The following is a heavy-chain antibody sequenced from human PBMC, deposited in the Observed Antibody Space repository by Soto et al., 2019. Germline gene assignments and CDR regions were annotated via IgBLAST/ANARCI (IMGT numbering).Heavy chain of an antibody. D-gene: IGHD6-13*01. V-gene: IGHV3-48*01. CDR2: ISSSGNTI. Sequence: EVQLVESGGGLVQPGGSLRLSCAASAFTFSHYSMNWVRQAPGKGLEWVSYISSSGNTIYYADSVKGRFTISRDNAKNSLYLQMNSLRAEDTVVYYCAITRLYSNKWNPNAYWGQGTLVTVSS. CDR3: AITRLYSNKWNPNAY. J-gene: IGHJ4*02. CDR1: AFTFSHYS.